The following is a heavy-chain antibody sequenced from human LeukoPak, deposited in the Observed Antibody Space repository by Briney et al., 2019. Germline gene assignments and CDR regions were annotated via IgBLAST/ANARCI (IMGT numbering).Heavy chain of an antibody. D-gene: IGHD6-19*01. Sequence: TSETLSLTCTVSGGSISSYYWSWIRQPPGKGLEWIGCIYYSGSTNYNPSLKSRVTISVDTSKNQFSLKLSSVTAADTAVYYCARDQQSQYSSGWSVLDAFDIWGQGTMVTVSS. CDR3: ARDQQSQYSSGWSVLDAFDI. J-gene: IGHJ3*02. CDR2: IYYSGST. V-gene: IGHV4-59*12. CDR1: GGSISSYY.